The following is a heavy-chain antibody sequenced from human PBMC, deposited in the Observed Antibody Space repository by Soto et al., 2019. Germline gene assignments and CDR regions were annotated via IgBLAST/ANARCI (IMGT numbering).Heavy chain of an antibody. J-gene: IGHJ4*02. V-gene: IGHV1-46*01. Sequence: ASVKGSCKASGYSLTGYDMHWVRRAPGQGLEWMGITNPRDGSTNYAQKFQGRVTMTSDTSTSTVYMEMSSLRSDDTAMYYCARSYVTSRPTDFRGQATLVTVSS. CDR3: ARSYVTSRPTDF. CDR1: GYSLTGYD. CDR2: TNPRDGST. D-gene: IGHD3-10*02.